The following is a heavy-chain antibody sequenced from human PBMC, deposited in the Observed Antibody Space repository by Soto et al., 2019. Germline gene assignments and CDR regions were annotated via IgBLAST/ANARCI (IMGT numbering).Heavy chain of an antibody. D-gene: IGHD1-26*01. Sequence: QVQLVQSGAEVKKPGASVKVSCKASGYTFTSYAMHWVRQAPGQRLEWMGWINAGNGNTKYSQKFQGRVTITRDTSASTAYMERSSLRSEDTAVYYCARQTLVGAPWHYGMDVWGQGTTVTVSS. V-gene: IGHV1-3*01. CDR2: INAGNGNT. CDR3: ARQTLVGAPWHYGMDV. J-gene: IGHJ6*02. CDR1: GYTFTSYA.